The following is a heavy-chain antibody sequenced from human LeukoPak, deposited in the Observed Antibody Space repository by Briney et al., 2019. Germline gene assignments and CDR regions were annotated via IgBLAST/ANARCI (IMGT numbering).Heavy chain of an antibody. J-gene: IGHJ4*02. Sequence: PSETLSLTCTVSGGSISSYYWSWIRQPAGKGLEWIGRIYTSGSTNYNPSLKSRVTMSVDTSKNQFSLKLSSVTAADTAVYYCARGRLTIFGVPFDYWGQGTLVTVSS. V-gene: IGHV4-4*07. CDR2: IYTSGST. CDR3: ARGRLTIFGVPFDY. D-gene: IGHD3-3*01. CDR1: GGSISSYY.